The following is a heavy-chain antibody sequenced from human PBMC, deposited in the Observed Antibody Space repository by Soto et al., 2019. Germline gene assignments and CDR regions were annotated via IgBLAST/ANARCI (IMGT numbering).Heavy chain of an antibody. V-gene: IGHV3-74*01. D-gene: IGHD6-19*01. CDR1: GFTFSSYW. CDR2: INSDGSST. J-gene: IGHJ5*02. CDR3: ARPSWYRSGCNWFDP. Sequence: GGTLRLSCAASGFTFSSYWMHWVRQAPGKVLVWVSRINSDGSSTSYADSVKGRFTISRDNAKNTLYLHMNSLRAEDTAVYYCARPSWYRSGCNWFDPRRQGSLVTVS.